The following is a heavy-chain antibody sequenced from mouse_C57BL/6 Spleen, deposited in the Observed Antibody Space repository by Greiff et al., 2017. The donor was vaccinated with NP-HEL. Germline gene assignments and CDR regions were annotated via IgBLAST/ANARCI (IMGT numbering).Heavy chain of an antibody. D-gene: IGHD2-4*01. CDR2: ISDGGSYT. V-gene: IGHV5-4*03. CDR1: GFTFSSYA. CDR3: ASDGDYDEGFAY. J-gene: IGHJ3*01. Sequence: EVKLVESGGGLVKPGGSLKLSCAASGFTFSSYAMSWVRQTPEKRLEWVATISDGGSYTYYPDNVKGRFTISRDNAKNNLYLQMSHLKSEDTAMYYCASDGDYDEGFAYWGQGTLVTVSA.